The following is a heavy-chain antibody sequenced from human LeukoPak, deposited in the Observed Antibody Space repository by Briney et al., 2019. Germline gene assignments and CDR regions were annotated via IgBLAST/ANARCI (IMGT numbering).Heavy chain of an antibody. D-gene: IGHD3-9*01. J-gene: IGHJ4*02. Sequence: GRSLRLSCAASGFTFSSYGMHWVRQAPGKGLEWVAVISYDGSNKYYADSVKGRFTISGDNSKNTLYLQMNSLRAEDTAVYYCAKDLYPVLRYFDWLSDYWGQGTLVTVSS. V-gene: IGHV3-30*18. CDR3: AKDLYPVLRYFDWLSDY. CDR1: GFTFSSYG. CDR2: ISYDGSNK.